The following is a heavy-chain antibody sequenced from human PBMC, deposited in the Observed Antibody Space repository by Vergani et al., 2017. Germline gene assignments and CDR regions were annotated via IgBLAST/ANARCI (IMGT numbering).Heavy chain of an antibody. CDR2: ISGSGGST. D-gene: IGHD2-2*01. J-gene: IGHJ4*02. CDR1: GFTFSSYA. V-gene: IGHV3-23*01. Sequence: EVQLLESGGGLVQPGGSLRLSCAASGFTFSSYAMGWVRQAPGKGLEWVSTISGSGGSTYYADSVKGRFTSSRDNSKNTLYLQMNSLRAEDTAVYFCAKRPAAGIDSWGQGTLVTVSS. CDR3: AKRPAAGIDS.